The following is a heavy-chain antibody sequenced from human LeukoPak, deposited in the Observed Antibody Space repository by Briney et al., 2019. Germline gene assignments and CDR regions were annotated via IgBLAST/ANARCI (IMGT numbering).Heavy chain of an antibody. CDR3: VGTAYYVYYYYGMDV. Sequence: ASETLSLTCAVYGGSFSGYYWSWIRQPPGKGLEWIGEINHSGSTNYNPSLKSRVTISVDTSKNQFSLKLSSVTAADTAVYYCVGTAYYVYYYYGMDVWGQGTTVTVSS. V-gene: IGHV4-34*01. CDR2: INHSGST. J-gene: IGHJ6*02. CDR1: GGSFSGYY. D-gene: IGHD1-26*01.